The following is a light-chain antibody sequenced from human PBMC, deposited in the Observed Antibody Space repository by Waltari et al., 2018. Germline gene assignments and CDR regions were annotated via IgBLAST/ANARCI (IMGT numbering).Light chain of an antibody. CDR2: GVT. CDR1: SSDIGDFNS. V-gene: IGLV2-14*03. J-gene: IGLJ2*01. Sequence: SALTQPASVSGSPGQSTTISCTGTSSDIGDFNSIPWYQQHPGEGPKLIIYGVTKRPSGVSNRFSGSKSGNTASLTISGLQADDEAEYFCSSYTDTNTLHVVFGGGTKLSVL. CDR3: SSYTDTNTLHVV.